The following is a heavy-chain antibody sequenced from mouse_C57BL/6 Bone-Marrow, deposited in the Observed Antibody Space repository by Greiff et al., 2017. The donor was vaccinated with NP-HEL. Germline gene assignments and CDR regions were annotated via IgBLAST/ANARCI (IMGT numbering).Heavy chain of an antibody. CDR3: SRRGLLPLFDY. CDR1: GYTFTDYN. CDR2: INPNNGGT. V-gene: IGHV1-18*01. J-gene: IGHJ3*01. D-gene: IGHD1-1*01. Sequence: VQLKESGPELVKPGASVKIPCKASGYTFTDYNMDWVKQSHGKSLEWIGDINPNNGGTIYNQKFKGKATLTVDKSSSTAYMELRSLTSEDTAVYYCSRRGLLPLFDYWGQGTLVTVSA.